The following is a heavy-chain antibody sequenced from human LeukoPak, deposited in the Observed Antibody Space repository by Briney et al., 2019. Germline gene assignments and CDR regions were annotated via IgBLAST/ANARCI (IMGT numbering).Heavy chain of an antibody. Sequence: SETLSLTCAVYGGSFSGYYWSWIRQPPGKGLEWIGEINHSGNTNYNPSLKSRVTISVDTSKNQFSLKLSSVTAADTAVYYCARGSSSTFDYWGQGTLVTVSS. D-gene: IGHD6-6*01. CDR3: ARGSSSTFDY. CDR1: GGSFSGYY. V-gene: IGHV4-34*01. CDR2: INHSGNT. J-gene: IGHJ4*02.